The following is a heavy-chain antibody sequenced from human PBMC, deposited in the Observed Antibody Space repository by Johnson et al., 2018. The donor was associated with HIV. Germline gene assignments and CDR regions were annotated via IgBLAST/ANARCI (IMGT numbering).Heavy chain of an antibody. CDR3: AKDRARGWLQFHDAFDI. CDR2: IRYDGGNK. Sequence: QVQLVESGGGVVQPGGSLRLSCVASGFAFSSYGMHWVRQAPGKGLEWVSFIRYDGGNKSYGDSVKGRFTISRDNSKNTLSLQMNSLRVEDTAVYYCAKDRARGWLQFHDAFDIWGQGTMVTVSS. V-gene: IGHV3-30*02. J-gene: IGHJ3*02. CDR1: GFAFSSYG. D-gene: IGHD5-24*01.